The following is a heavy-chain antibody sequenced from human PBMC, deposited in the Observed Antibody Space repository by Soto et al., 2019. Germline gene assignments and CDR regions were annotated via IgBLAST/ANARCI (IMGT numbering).Heavy chain of an antibody. Sequence: QPGGSLRLSCAAYGFTFSNYAMSWVRQAPGKGLERVSAISGSGESTFYGDYVKGRFTVSRDNSKNTLYLQMNSLGVEDTAEYYCAKGGGSCCFDCWGQGTLVTVSS. D-gene: IGHD2-15*01. CDR1: GFTFSNYA. V-gene: IGHV3-23*01. CDR3: AKGGGSCCFDC. CDR2: ISGSGEST. J-gene: IGHJ4*02.